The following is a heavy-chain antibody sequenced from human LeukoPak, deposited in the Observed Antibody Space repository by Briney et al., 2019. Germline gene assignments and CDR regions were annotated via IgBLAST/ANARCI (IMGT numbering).Heavy chain of an antibody. Sequence: GGSLRLSCAASGFTFSDYYMSWIRQAPGKGLEWVSYISTSGSTIYYTDSVKGRFTISRDNARNSLYLQMNSLRAEDTAVYYCAKDRYCSGGSCPIYWGQGTLVTVSS. V-gene: IGHV3-11*01. J-gene: IGHJ4*02. CDR1: GFTFSDYY. CDR3: AKDRYCSGGSCPIY. CDR2: ISTSGSTI. D-gene: IGHD2-15*01.